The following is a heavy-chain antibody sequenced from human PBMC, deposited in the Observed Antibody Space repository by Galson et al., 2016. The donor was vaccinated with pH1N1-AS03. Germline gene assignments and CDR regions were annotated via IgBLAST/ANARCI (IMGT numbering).Heavy chain of an antibody. Sequence: SLRLSCAASGFTFSSYAMTWVRQAPGKGLEWVSSISGSGSTYYADSVKGRFTISRDNSKDTLSLPMDSLRAEDTAVYYCAKDNDQSTIFGVVIPNLDYWGQGTLVTVSS. D-gene: IGHD3-3*01. CDR1: GFTFSSYA. V-gene: IGHV3-23*01. J-gene: IGHJ4*02. CDR2: ISGSGST. CDR3: AKDNDQSTIFGVVIPNLDY.